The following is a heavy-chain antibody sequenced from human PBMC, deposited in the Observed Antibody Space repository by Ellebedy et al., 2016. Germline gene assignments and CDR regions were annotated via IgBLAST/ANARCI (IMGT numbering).Heavy chain of an antibody. Sequence: GGSLRLSXAASGFTFSYYWMSWVRQAPGKGLEWVANIKQDGSEKYYVDSVKGRFTISRDNAKNSLYLQMNSLRAEDTAVYYCAREVRYNWNDVGEAFDIWGQGTMVTVSS. CDR2: IKQDGSEK. D-gene: IGHD1-1*01. CDR1: GFTFSYYW. V-gene: IGHV3-7*01. J-gene: IGHJ3*02. CDR3: AREVRYNWNDVGEAFDI.